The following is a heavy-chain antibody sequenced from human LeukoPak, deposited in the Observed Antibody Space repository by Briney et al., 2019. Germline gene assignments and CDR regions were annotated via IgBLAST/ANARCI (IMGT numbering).Heavy chain of an antibody. Sequence: GASVKVSCKASGYTFTYRYLHWVRQAPGQALEWMGWITPFNGNTNYAQKFQDGVTITRDRSMSTAYMELSSLRSEDTAMYYCATITMVRGVFAFDIWGQGTMVTVSS. CDR2: ITPFNGNT. V-gene: IGHV1-45*02. D-gene: IGHD3-10*01. J-gene: IGHJ3*02. CDR3: ATITMVRGVFAFDI. CDR1: GYTFTYRY.